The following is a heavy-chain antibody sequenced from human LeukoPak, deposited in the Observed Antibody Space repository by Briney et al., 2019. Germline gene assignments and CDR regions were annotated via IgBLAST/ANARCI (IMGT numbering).Heavy chain of an antibody. CDR1: GFTFDDYA. CDR3: VKAAQLWHYDSSGPNHWGPALDI. CDR2: ISWNSDTV. V-gene: IGHV3-9*03. J-gene: IGHJ3*02. D-gene: IGHD3-22*01. Sequence: GGSLRLSCGASGFTFDDYAMHWVRQAPGKGLEWVSSISWNSDTVAYADSVKGRFIISRDNADNSLYLQVNSLRTEDMALYYCVKAAQLWHYDSSGPNHWGPALDIWGQGTMVTVSS.